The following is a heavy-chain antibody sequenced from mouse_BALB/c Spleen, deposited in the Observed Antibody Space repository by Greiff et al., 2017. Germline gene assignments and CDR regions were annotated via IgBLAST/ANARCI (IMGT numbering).Heavy chain of an antibody. J-gene: IGHJ4*01. CDR3: ARYYGYDGPVPYAMDY. Sequence: EVQRVESGGGLVQPGGSRKLSCAASGFTFSSFGMHWVRQAPEKGLEWVAYISSGSSTIYYADTVKGRFTISRDNPKNTLFLQMTSLRSEDTAMYYCARYYGYDGPVPYAMDYWGQGTSVTVSS. D-gene: IGHD2-2*01. V-gene: IGHV5-17*02. CDR2: ISSGSSTI. CDR1: GFTFSSFG.